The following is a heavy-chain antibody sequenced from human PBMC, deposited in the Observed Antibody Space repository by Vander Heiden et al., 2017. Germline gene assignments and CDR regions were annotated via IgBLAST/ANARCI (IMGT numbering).Heavy chain of an antibody. D-gene: IGHD5-18*01. CDR1: SSNA. V-gene: IGHV3-30*01. Sequence: SSNAMHWVRQAPGKGLEWVAVTSYDGSNKNYAESVKGRFTISRDNSKNTLSLQMNSLRAEDTAVYYCARDRRARNSYDSTFFDYWGQGTLVTVSS. CDR2: TSYDGSNK. CDR3: ARDRRARNSYDSTFFDY. J-gene: IGHJ4*02.